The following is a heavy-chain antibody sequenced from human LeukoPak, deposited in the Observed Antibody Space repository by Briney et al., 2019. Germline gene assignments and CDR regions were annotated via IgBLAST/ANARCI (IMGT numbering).Heavy chain of an antibody. Sequence: ASVTVSCTASGYTFTGYYMHWVRQAPGQGLEWMGWINPNSGGTNYAQKFQGRVTMTRDTSISTAYMELSRLRSDDTAVYYRARDLGWELPSYYFDYWGQGTLVTVSS. J-gene: IGHJ4*02. CDR1: GYTFTGYY. V-gene: IGHV1-2*02. D-gene: IGHD1-26*01. CDR2: INPNSGGT. CDR3: ARDLGWELPSYYFDY.